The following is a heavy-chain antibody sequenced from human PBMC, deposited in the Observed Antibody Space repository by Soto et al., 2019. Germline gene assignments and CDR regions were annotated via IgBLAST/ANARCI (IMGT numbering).Heavy chain of an antibody. CDR2: IYYTGTA. J-gene: IGHJ4*01. V-gene: IGHV4-59*08. CDR3: ARHYVSGTYPLDY. Sequence: SETLSLTCSVSGVSISSYYWSWIRQSPGKGLEWIGHIYYTGTAAYSPSLKSRVTMSVDTSKNQFSLKLNSVTAADTAVYYCARHYVSGTYPLDYWGHGALVTVPQ. D-gene: IGHD3-10*01. CDR1: GVSISSYY.